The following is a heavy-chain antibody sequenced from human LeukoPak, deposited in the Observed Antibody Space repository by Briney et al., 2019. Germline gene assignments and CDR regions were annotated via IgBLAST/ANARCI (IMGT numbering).Heavy chain of an antibody. J-gene: IGHJ4*02. CDR2: ISSNGGST. V-gene: IGHV3-64D*06. CDR1: GVTFSSYA. CDR3: VSGLLRYSIDY. Sequence: GGSLRLSCSASGVTFSSYAMHWVRQAPGKGLEYVSAISSNGGSTYYADSVKGRFTISRDNSKNTLYLQMSSLRAEDTAVYYCVSGLLRYSIDYWGQGTLVTVSS. D-gene: IGHD3-9*01.